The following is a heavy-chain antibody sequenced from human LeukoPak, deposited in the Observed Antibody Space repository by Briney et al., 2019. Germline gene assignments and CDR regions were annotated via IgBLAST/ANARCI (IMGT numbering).Heavy chain of an antibody. CDR1: GGSISGYY. Sequence: KPLETLSLTCTVSGGSISGYYWSWIRQPPGKGLEWIGYIYYSGSTNYNSSLKSRVTISLDTSKNQFSLKLNSVTAADTAVYYCARHRYSSSWYIDYWGQGTLVTVSS. CDR2: IYYSGST. V-gene: IGHV4-59*01. J-gene: IGHJ4*02. CDR3: ARHRYSSSWYIDY. D-gene: IGHD6-13*01.